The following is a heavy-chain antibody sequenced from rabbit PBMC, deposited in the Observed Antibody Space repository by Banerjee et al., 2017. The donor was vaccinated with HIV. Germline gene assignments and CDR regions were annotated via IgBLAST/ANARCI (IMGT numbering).Heavy chain of an antibody. CDR1: GFSFSSNYD. Sequence: QSLEESGGDLVKPGASLTLTCTASGFSFSSNYDMCWVRQAPGKGLEWIACIYTGSSGSTYYANWAKGRFTISKTSSTTVTLQMTSLTAADTATYFCARDRAGSGFYFNLWGPGTLVTVS. D-gene: IGHD4-2*01. CDR3: ARDRAGSGFYFNL. V-gene: IGHV1S40*01. CDR2: IYTGSSGST. J-gene: IGHJ4*01.